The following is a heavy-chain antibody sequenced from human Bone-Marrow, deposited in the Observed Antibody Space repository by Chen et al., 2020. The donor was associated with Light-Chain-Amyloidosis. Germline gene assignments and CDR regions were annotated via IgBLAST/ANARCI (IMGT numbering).Heavy chain of an antibody. V-gene: IGHV3-21*01. CDR2: ITGGGTSI. CDR1: GLPFSPYG. Sequence: EVPLVESGGGLVKPGGSLRPSFPASGLPFSPYGRHWVRQAPGKGLEWVSSITGGGTSINYADSVRGRFTISGDNARNSLYLQMNSLRAEDTAVYYCARSPYSTVAPHYYGMDLWGQGITVTVSS. J-gene: IGHJ6*02. CDR3: ARSPYSTVAPHYYGMDL. D-gene: IGHD6-13*01.